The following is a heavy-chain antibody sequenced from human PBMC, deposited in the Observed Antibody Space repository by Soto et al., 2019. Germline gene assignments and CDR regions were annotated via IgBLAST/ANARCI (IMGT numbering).Heavy chain of an antibody. CDR3: GRYYYESSGFYSVRY. CDR2: IYYSGST. J-gene: IGHJ4*02. Sequence: PSETLSLTCTVSGGSISSGGYYWSWIRQHPGKGLEWIGYIYYSGSTYYNPSLKSRVTISVDTSKNTLYLQMNSLRAEDTAVYYCGRYYYESSGFYSVRYWGQGALVTVSS. D-gene: IGHD3-22*01. CDR1: GGSISSGGYY. V-gene: IGHV4-31*03.